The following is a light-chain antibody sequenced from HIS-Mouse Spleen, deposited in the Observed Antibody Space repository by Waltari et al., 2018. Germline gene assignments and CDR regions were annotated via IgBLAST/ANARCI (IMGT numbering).Light chain of an antibody. J-gene: IGLJ3*02. Sequence: QTVVTQEPSFSVSPGGTVTLTCGFTSGSVSTSYHPSWYQQTPGQAPRTLIYSTNPRSSGVPDRFSCSILGNKAALTITGAQADDESDYYCVLYMGSGIWVFGGGTKLTVL. CDR2: STN. V-gene: IGLV8-61*01. CDR3: VLYMGSGIWV. CDR1: SGSVSTSYH.